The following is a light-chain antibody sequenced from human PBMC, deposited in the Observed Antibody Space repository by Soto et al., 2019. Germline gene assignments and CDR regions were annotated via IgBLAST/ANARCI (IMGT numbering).Light chain of an antibody. CDR2: AAS. CDR1: QGNSSY. J-gene: IGKJ4*01. CDR3: QQLNRLPLT. V-gene: IGKV1-8*01. Sequence: IQMTQSPSSFSASTGDRVTITCRASQGNSSYLALYQQKPGKAPKHLIYAASTLQSGVPSRMSSSGSGRALLFTSSTLQPEDVATHYCQQLNRLPLTFGGGTKVDIK.